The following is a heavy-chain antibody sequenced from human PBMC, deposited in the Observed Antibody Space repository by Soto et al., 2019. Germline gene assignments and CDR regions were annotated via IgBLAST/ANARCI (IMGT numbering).Heavy chain of an antibody. CDR1: GFTFSNAW. Sequence: SGGSLRLSCAASGFTFSNAWMGWVRQAPGKXLEWVGRIKSKTDGGTTDYAAPVKGRFTISRDDSKNTLYLQMNSLKTEDTAVYYCTTASLWFGELPHYYFYGMDVWGQGTTVTVSS. CDR3: TTASLWFGELPHYYFYGMDV. CDR2: IKSKTDGGTT. J-gene: IGHJ6*02. V-gene: IGHV3-15*01. D-gene: IGHD3-10*01.